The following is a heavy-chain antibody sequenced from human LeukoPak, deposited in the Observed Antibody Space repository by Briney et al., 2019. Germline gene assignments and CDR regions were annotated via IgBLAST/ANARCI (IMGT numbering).Heavy chain of an antibody. CDR1: GYTFTGYY. CDR2: INPNSGGT. D-gene: IGHD2-2*03. Sequence: GASVKVSCKASGYTFTGYYMHWVRQAPGQGLEWMGWINPNSGGTNYAQKFQGRVTMTRDTSISTAYMELSRLRSDDTAVYYCASLDIVAVLAAPDAFDIWGQGTMVTVSS. V-gene: IGHV1-2*02. CDR3: ASLDIVAVLAAPDAFDI. J-gene: IGHJ3*02.